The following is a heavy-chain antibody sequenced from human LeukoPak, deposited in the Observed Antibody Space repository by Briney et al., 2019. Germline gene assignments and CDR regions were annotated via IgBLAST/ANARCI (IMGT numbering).Heavy chain of an antibody. D-gene: IGHD4-17*01. CDR1: GFTFSSYS. CDR3: ARNYGNFDY. J-gene: IGHJ4*02. Sequence: GGSLRLSCAASGFTFSSYSMTWVRQAPGKGLEWVSVISGSGGATYYADSVKGRFTISRDNSKNTLCLQMNSLRAEDTAVYYCARNYGNFDYWGQGTLVTVSS. V-gene: IGHV3-23*01. CDR2: ISGSGGAT.